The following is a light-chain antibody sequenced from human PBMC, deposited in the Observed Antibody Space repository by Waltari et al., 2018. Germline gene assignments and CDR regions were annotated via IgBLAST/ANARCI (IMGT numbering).Light chain of an antibody. V-gene: IGKV2-28*01. CDR1: QSLLNSNGYNY. J-gene: IGKJ1*01. Sequence: DIVMTQSQVSLSVTPGEPASISCRSSQSLLNSNGYNYVDGHLQKPGQYPQLLIYVAPNRASGVPDRFSGSGSGTDFTLKISRVEAGDVGVYYCKQTRETPQTFGQRTKVEIK. CDR3: KQTRETPQT. CDR2: VAP.